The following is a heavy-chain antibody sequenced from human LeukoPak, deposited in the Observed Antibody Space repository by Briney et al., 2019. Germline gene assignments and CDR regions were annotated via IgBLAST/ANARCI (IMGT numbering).Heavy chain of an antibody. CDR1: EITLTNYW. J-gene: IGHJ4*02. V-gene: IGHV3-7*03. CDR2: LKQYGSQK. CDR3: VNGVVNAYRFYY. Sequence: PGGSLRLSCAASEITLTNYWVTWVRQPPGQGLEWVASLKQYGSQKFYVDPVKGRFTISTDNAKNTLYSQMHSLRAEAPAWHYCVNGVVNAYRFYYWGQGNLVTVSS. D-gene: IGHD3-3*01.